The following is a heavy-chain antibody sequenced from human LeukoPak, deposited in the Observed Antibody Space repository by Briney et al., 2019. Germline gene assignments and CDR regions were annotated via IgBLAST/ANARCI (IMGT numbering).Heavy chain of an antibody. Sequence: GESLKISCKGSGYRFTDYWIGWVRQMPGKGLEWMGIIYPGDSDTRYSPSFQGQVTISADKSISTAHLQWSSLKASDTAMYYCARGAAGTIPDYYFGMDIWGQGTTVTVSS. CDR2: IYPGDSDT. V-gene: IGHV5-51*01. CDR1: GYRFTDYW. D-gene: IGHD1-7*01. J-gene: IGHJ6*02. CDR3: ARGAAGTIPDYYFGMDI.